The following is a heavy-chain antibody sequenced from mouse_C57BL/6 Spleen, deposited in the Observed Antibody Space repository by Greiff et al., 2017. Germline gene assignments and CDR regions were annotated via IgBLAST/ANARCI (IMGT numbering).Heavy chain of an antibody. J-gene: IGHJ2*01. CDR1: GYAFSSSW. V-gene: IGHV1-82*01. CDR3: ARDPYYYGSSLPFDY. CDR2: IYPGAGDT. Sequence: VQLQQSGPELVKPGASVKISCKASGYAFSSSWMNWVKQRPGKGLEWIGRIYPGAGDTNYNGKFKGKATLTADKSSSTAYMQLSSLTSEDSAVYFCARDPYYYGSSLPFDYWGQGTTLTVSS. D-gene: IGHD1-1*01.